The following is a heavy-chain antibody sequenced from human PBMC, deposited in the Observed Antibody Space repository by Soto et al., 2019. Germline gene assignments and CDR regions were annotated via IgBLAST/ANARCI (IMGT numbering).Heavy chain of an antibody. J-gene: IGHJ4*02. CDR2: IIPIVGKP. V-gene: IGHV1-69*08. CDR1: GGTFSSYT. D-gene: IGHD3-10*01. CDR3: ARAYGSGSYRHFDY. Sequence: QVQLVQSGAEVKKPGSSVKVSCKASGGTFSSYTFSWVRQAPGQGLEWMGRIIPIVGKPNYAQKFQGRVTITADKSTSTAYMELSSLISEDTAVYYCARAYGSGSYRHFDYGGQGTLVTVSS.